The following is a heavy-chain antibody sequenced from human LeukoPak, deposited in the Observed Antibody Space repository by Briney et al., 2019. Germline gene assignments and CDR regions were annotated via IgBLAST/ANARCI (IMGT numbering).Heavy chain of an antibody. J-gene: IGHJ5*02. V-gene: IGHV4-4*07. CDR3: ARDEDYYGSGSYSNEGWFDP. CDR2: IYTSGST. D-gene: IGHD3-10*01. CDR1: GGSISSYY. Sequence: PSETLSLTCTVSGGSISSYYWSWIRQPAGKGLEWIGRIYTSGSTNYNPSLKSRVTMSVDTSKNQFSLKLSSVTAADTAVYYCARDEDYYGSGSYSNEGWFDPWGQGTLVTVSS.